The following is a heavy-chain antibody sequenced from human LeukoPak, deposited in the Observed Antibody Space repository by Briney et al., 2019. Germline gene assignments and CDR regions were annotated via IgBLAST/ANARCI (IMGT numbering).Heavy chain of an antibody. D-gene: IGHD2-2*01. CDR1: GFTFSSYP. CDR3: AARPLMPPRFDF. CDR2: TSGGGGTI. Sequence: GGSLRLSCAASGFTFSSYPMSWVRQAPGKGLQWVSATSGGGGTIYYGDSVKGRFTISRDNSKSTVYLQMNSLRADDTAIYYCAARPLMPPRFDFWGQGTLVTVSS. V-gene: IGHV3-23*01. J-gene: IGHJ4*02.